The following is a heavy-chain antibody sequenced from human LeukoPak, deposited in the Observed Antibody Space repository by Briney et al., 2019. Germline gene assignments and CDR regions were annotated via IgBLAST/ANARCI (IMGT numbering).Heavy chain of an antibody. CDR2: INHSGST. Sequence: SETLSLTCVVYGGSFSGYYWSWIRQPPGKGLEWIGEINHSGSTNYNPSLKSRVTISVDTSKSQFSLKLSSVTAADTAVYYCARDDRDGYDYWGQGTLVTVSS. CDR3: ARDDRDGYDY. V-gene: IGHV4-34*01. D-gene: IGHD5-24*01. CDR1: GGSFSGYY. J-gene: IGHJ4*02.